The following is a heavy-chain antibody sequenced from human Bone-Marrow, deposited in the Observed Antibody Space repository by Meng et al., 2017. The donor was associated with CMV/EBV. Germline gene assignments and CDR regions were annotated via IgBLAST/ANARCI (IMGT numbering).Heavy chain of an antibody. D-gene: IGHD2-2*01. V-gene: IGHV4-31*02. J-gene: IGHJ3*02. CDR1: SISSGGYY. CDR3: AREDIVVVPAARGAFDI. CDR2: IYYSGST. Sequence: SISSGGYYCGWIRQHRGKGLEWIGYIYYSGSTYYTPSLKSRVTISVDTSKNQFSLKLSSVTAVDTAVYYCAREDIVVVPAARGAFDIWGQGTMVTVSS.